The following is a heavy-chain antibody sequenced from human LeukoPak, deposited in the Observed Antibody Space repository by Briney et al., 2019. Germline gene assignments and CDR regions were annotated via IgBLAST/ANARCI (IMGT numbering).Heavy chain of an antibody. CDR2: IIPIFGTA. CDR1: GYTFTDYY. D-gene: IGHD2-15*01. J-gene: IGHJ3*02. Sequence: SVKVSCKASGYTFTDYYMHWVRQAPGQGLEWMGGIIPIFGTANYAQKFQGRVTITADKSTSTAYMELSSLRSEDTAVYYCASGTSTPYSGYGFDIWGQGTMVTVSS. V-gene: IGHV1-69*06. CDR3: ASGTSTPYSGYGFDI.